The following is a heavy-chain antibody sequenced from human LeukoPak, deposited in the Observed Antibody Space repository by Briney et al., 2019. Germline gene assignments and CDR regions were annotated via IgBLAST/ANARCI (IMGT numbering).Heavy chain of an antibody. J-gene: IGHJ4*02. Sequence: GGSLRLSCAASGFSVSDAYMSWVRQSPGKRLEWIGRIISKSDGGTTDYAAPVKDRFIISRDDSKGTLYLQLNSLRTDDTAVYYCLAQYYFDYWGRGTLVTVSS. D-gene: IGHD5-24*01. CDR1: GFSVSDAY. CDR2: IISKSDGGTT. V-gene: IGHV3-15*01. CDR3: LAQYYFDY.